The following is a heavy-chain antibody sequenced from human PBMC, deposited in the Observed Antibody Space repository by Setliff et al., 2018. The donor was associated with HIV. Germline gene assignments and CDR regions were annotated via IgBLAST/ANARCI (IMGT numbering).Heavy chain of an antibody. CDR2: ISGSGDIT. Sequence: GESLKISCAASGFSFRSYAVSWVRQAPGKGLEWVSVISGSGDITYYRESVKGRFTVSRDNSNNPVYLQMNSLRAEDTAMYYCAKTQTVITVYGPFDSWGQGTPVIVSS. CDR3: AKTQTVITVYGPFDS. D-gene: IGHD4-4*01. CDR1: GFSFRSYA. J-gene: IGHJ4*02. V-gene: IGHV3-23*01.